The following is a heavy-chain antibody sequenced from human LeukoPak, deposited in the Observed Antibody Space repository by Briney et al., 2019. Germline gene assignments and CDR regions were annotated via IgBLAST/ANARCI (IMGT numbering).Heavy chain of an antibody. CDR1: GGSTSSYY. CDR3: ARGGDLDY. Sequence: PSETLSLTCTVSGGSTSSYYWNWIRQAPGKGLEWIGYVYYSGSTNYNPSLKSRVTISVDMSKNQFSLKLSSVTAADTAMYYCARGGDLDYWGQGTLVTVSS. J-gene: IGHJ4*02. CDR2: VYYSGST. V-gene: IGHV4-59*01.